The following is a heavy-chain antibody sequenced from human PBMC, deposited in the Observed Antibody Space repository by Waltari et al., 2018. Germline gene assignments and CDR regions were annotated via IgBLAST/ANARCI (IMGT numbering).Heavy chain of an antibody. CDR3: ARGELAYGGNSGGEAFDI. CDR2: INPNSGGT. CDR1: GYTFTGYY. Sequence: QVQLVQSGAEVKKPGASVKVSCKASGYTFTGYYMHWVRQAPGQGLEWMGRINPNSGGTNYAQKFQGRVTMTRDTSISTAYMELSRLRSDDTAVYYCARGELAYGGNSGGEAFDIWGQGTMVTVSS. V-gene: IGHV1-2*06. J-gene: IGHJ3*02. D-gene: IGHD4-17*01.